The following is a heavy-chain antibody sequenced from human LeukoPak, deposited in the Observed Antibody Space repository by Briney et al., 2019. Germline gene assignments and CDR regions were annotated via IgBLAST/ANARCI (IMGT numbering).Heavy chain of an antibody. Sequence: ASVKVSCKASGYTFTSYDINWVRQATGQGLEWMGWMNPNSGNTGYAQKFQGRVTITRNTSISTAYMELSSLRSEDTAVYYCARARIAAAGRAWNYWGQGTLVTVSS. CDR3: ARARIAAAGRAWNY. D-gene: IGHD6-13*01. CDR2: MNPNSGNT. CDR1: GYTFTSYD. V-gene: IGHV1-8*03. J-gene: IGHJ4*02.